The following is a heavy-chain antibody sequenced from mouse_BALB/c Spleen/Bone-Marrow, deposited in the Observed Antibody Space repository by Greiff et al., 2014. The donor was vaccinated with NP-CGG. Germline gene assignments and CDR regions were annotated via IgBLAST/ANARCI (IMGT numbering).Heavy chain of an antibody. CDR2: MNPRNGHT. Sequence: VKLVESGAELVKPGASVKLSCKASGYTFTSYWMHWVKQRPGQGLEWIGEMNPRNGHTIYSEKFKNRATLTVDTSSNTAYMQLSSLTSEDSAVYYCARWVPYYAMDFWGQGMSVTVSS. CDR1: GYTFTSYW. J-gene: IGHJ4*01. CDR3: ARWVPYYAMDF. V-gene: IGHV1S81*02.